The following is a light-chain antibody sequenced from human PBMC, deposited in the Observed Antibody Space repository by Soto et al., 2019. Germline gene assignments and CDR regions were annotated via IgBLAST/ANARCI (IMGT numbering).Light chain of an antibody. CDR2: DVS. V-gene: IGLV2-14*03. CDR3: SSYTSSNPPAVG. J-gene: IGLJ2*01. CDR1: TSDVGGSIY. Sequence: QSALTQPASVSGSPGQSITISCTGTTSDVGGSIYISWYQQHPGKAPKLMIYDVSDRPSGVSNRFSGSKSGNTASLTISGLQAEDEADYYCSSYTSSNPPAVGFGGGTKLTVL.